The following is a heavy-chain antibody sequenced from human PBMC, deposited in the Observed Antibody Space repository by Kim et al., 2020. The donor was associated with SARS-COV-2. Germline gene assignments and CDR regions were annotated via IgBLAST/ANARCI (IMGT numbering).Heavy chain of an antibody. CDR2: ISSSSSYT. Sequence: GGSLRLSCAASGFTFSDYYMSWIRQAPGKGLDWVSYISSSSSYTNYADSVKGRFTISRDNAKNSLYLQMNSLRAEDTAVYYCARDGSGSYLPVWYFDLWGRGTLVTVSS. J-gene: IGHJ2*01. D-gene: IGHD3-10*01. CDR1: GFTFSDYY. CDR3: ARDGSGSYLPVWYFDL. V-gene: IGHV3-11*06.